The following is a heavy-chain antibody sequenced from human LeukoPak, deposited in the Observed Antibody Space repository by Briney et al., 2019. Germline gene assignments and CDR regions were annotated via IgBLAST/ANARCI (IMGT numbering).Heavy chain of an antibody. CDR1: GGTFSSYA. V-gene: IGHV1-69*05. CDR2: IIPIFGTA. Sequence: ASVKVSCKASGGTFSSYAISWVRQAPGQGLEWMGGIIPIFGTANYAQKFHGRVTITTDESTSTAYMELSSLRSEDTAVYYCAIEGYGSGSFDIWGQGTMVTVSS. CDR3: AIEGYGSGSFDI. J-gene: IGHJ3*02. D-gene: IGHD3-10*01.